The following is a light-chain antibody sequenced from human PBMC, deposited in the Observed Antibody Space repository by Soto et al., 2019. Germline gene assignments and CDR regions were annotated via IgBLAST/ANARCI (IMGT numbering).Light chain of an antibody. CDR3: SSYSGTNYHYV. V-gene: IGLV2-8*01. CDR2: EVS. CDR1: SSDVGGYNY. J-gene: IGLJ1*01. Sequence: QSVLTQPPSASGSFGQSVTISCTGTSSDVGGYNYVSWYQQHPGKAPKLMIYEVSERPSGVPDCFSGSKSGNTASLTVSGLQADDEADYYCSSYSGTNYHYVFGTGTKLAVL.